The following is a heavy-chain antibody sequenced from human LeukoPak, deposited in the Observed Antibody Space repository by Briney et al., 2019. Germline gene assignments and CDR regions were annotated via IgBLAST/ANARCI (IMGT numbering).Heavy chain of an antibody. J-gene: IGHJ4*02. CDR2: IYTSGST. CDR1: GGSFSTYY. D-gene: IGHD1-26*01. CDR3: ASLRERSYYARGFDY. V-gene: IGHV4-4*07. Sequence: SETLSLTCTVSGGSFSTYYWSWIRQPAGKGLEWIGRIYTSGSTNYIPSLKSRVTMSVDTSKNQFSLKLSSVTAADTVVYYCASLRERSYYARGFDYWGQGTLVTVSS.